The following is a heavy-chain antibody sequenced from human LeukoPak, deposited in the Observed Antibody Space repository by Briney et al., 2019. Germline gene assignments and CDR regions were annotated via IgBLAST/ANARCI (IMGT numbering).Heavy chain of an antibody. D-gene: IGHD3-3*01. CDR1: GYTFTSYG. V-gene: IGHV1-18*01. CDR2: ISAYNGNT. Sequence: ASVKVPCKASGYTFTSYGISWVRQAPGQGLEWMGWISAYNGNTNYAQKLQGRVTMTTDTSTSTAYMELRSLRSDDTAVYYCARGQGYDFWSGGYFDYWGQGTLVTVSS. J-gene: IGHJ4*02. CDR3: ARGQGYDFWSGGYFDY.